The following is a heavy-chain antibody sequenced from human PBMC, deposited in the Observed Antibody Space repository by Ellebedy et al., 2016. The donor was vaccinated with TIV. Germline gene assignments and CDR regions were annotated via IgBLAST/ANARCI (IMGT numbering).Heavy chain of an antibody. CDR3: ARGRRDNWSSSIFDH. Sequence: AASVKVSCKASGYTFASYDINWVRQANGQGLEWMGWMNPKSGNTGYAQKFQGRVTITRNTSISTAFMELSSLRSEDTAVYYCARGRRDNWSSSIFDHWGQGTLVPVSS. D-gene: IGHD1-1*01. V-gene: IGHV1-8*01. CDR1: GYTFASYD. CDR2: MNPKSGNT. J-gene: IGHJ4*02.